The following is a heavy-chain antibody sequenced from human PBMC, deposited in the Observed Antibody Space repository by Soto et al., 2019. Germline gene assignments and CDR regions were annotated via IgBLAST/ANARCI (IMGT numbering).Heavy chain of an antibody. CDR2: VYYTGST. CDR1: GDSISTFY. V-gene: IGHV4-59*01. D-gene: IGHD3-22*01. Sequence: AETLSLTCTVSGDSISTFYWGWMRQSPGKELEWIGYVYYTGSTNYNPSLERRGTISVDRSKTQFSLKLTSANPADTAVYYCERGRTVRNYADDSSDYFYFFDYWGQGTQVTVSS. J-gene: IGHJ4*02. CDR3: ERGRTVRNYADDSSDYFYFFDY.